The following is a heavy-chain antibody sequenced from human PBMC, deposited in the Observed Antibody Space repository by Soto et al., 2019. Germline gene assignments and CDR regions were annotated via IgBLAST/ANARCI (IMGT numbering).Heavy chain of an antibody. V-gene: IGHV4-59*01. CDR2: IYYSGST. CDR1: GGSISSYY. CDR3: ARRYVASFDY. D-gene: IGHD3-16*01. Sequence: QVQLQESGPGLVKPSETLSLTCTVSGGSISSYYWSWIRQPPGKGLEWIGYIYYSGSTNYNPSLKRRAAIPVDTTKNQSPRKLSSVPGADTAVYYGARRYVASFDYWGQGTLVTVSS. J-gene: IGHJ4*02.